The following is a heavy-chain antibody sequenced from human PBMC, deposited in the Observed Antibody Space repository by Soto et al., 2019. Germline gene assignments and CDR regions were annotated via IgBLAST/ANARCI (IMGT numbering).Heavy chain of an antibody. CDR1: GYTFTGYY. V-gene: IGHV1-2*04. D-gene: IGHD2-8*01. Sequence: ASVKVSCKASGYTFTGYYMHWVRQAPGQGLEWMGWINPNSGGTNYAQKFQGWVTMTRDTSISTAYMELSRLRSDDTAVYYGAREPPDVSNGYYYGMDVWGQGTTVTVSS. J-gene: IGHJ6*02. CDR3: AREPPDVSNGYYYGMDV. CDR2: INPNSGGT.